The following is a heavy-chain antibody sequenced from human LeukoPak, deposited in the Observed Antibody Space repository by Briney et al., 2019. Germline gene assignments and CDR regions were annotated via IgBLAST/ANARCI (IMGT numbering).Heavy chain of an antibody. Sequence: SETLSLTCAASGGSISSGGYSWSWIRQPPGKGLEWIVYIYHSGSTYYNPSLKSRVTISVDRSKNQFSLKLSSVTAADTAVYYCAREYFDRSNWFDPWGQGTLVTVSS. J-gene: IGHJ5*02. CDR3: AREYFDRSNWFDP. D-gene: IGHD3-9*01. CDR2: IYHSGST. CDR1: GGSISSGGYS. V-gene: IGHV4-30-2*01.